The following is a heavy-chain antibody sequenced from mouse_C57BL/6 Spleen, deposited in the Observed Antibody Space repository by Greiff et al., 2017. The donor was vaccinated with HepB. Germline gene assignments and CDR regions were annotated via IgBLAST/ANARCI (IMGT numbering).Heavy chain of an antibody. J-gene: IGHJ3*01. Sequence: EVMLVESGGDLVKPGGSLKLSCAASGFTFSSYGMSWVRQTPDKRLEWVATISSGGSYTYYPDSVKGRFTISRDNAKNTLYLQMSSLKSEDTAMYYCARHSANWVFAYWGQGTLVTVSA. CDR2: ISSGGSYT. V-gene: IGHV5-6*01. D-gene: IGHD4-1*01. CDR3: ARHSANWVFAY. CDR1: GFTFSSYG.